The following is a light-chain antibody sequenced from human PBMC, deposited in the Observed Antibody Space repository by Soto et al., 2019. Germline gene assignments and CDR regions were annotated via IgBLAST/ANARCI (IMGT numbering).Light chain of an antibody. CDR3: AAWDDSLDGWV. CDR1: SSNIGSNP. V-gene: IGLV1-44*01. CDR2: SNN. Sequence: QAVVTQPPSASGTPGQRVTISCSGSSSNIGSNPVNWYQQLPGTAPKLLIYSNNQRPSGVPDRFSGSKSGTSASLAISGLQSEDEADYYCAAWDDSLDGWVFGGGTKVTVL. J-gene: IGLJ3*02.